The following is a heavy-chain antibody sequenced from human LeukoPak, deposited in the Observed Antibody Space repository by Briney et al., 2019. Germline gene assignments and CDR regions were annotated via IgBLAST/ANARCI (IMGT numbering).Heavy chain of an antibody. CDR3: ARDLGRPAAHTVGHFDF. CDR1: GFTFGSYW. D-gene: IGHD6-13*01. J-gene: IGHJ4*02. Sequence: PGGSLRPSCAASGFTFGSYWMSWDRQTQEKCLEWVADISDDGGATYYLDSVKGRFTISRDNAENSLSLHMDSLGVEDTALYYCARDLGRPAAHTVGHFDFWGRGSLVTVSS. V-gene: IGHV3-7*01. CDR2: ISDDGGAT.